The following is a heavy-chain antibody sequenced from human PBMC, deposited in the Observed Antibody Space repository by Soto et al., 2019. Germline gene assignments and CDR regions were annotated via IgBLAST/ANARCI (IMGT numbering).Heavy chain of an antibody. J-gene: IGHJ6*02. V-gene: IGHV4-31*03. CDR1: GGSISSGGYY. Sequence: SETLSLTCTVSGGSISSGGYYWSWIRQHPGKGLEWIGYIYYSGSTYYNPSLKSRVTISVDTSKNQFSLKLSSVTAADTAVYYCARGDCSGGSCYYYYYGMDVWGQGTTVTVSS. CDR2: IYYSGST. CDR3: ARGDCSGGSCYYYYYGMDV. D-gene: IGHD2-15*01.